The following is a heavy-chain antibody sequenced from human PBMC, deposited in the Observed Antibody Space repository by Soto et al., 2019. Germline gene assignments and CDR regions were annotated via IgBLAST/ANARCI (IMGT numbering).Heavy chain of an antibody. J-gene: IGHJ6*01. V-gene: IGHV4-59*01. CDR2: IYNSGRT. Sequence: SETLYLTCTVSGGSISSYYWSWIRQPPGKGLEWIGYIYNSGRTNYNPALKSRVTISVDTSKNQFSLKVSSVTAADTAVYYCAREGWTSGYYGMDVWGQGTTVTVSS. D-gene: IGHD2-15*01. CDR1: GGSISSYY. CDR3: AREGWTSGYYGMDV.